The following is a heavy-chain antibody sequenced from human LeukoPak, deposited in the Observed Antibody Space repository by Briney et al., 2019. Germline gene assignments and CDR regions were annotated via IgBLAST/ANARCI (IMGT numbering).Heavy chain of an antibody. CDR2: IKQDGRET. Sequence: PGGSLRLSCAASGLTFSGYWMSWVRQAPGKRLEWVANIKQDGRETYYGDSVKGRFTISRDNAKNSLYLQMNSLRAEDTAVYYCVTLLRRQFDYWGQGTLVTVSS. J-gene: IGHJ4*02. V-gene: IGHV3-7*01. CDR1: GLTFSGYW. CDR3: VTLLRRQFDY.